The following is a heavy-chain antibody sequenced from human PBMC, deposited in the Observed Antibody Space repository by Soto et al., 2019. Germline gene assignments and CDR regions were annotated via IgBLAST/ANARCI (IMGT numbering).Heavy chain of an antibody. J-gene: IGHJ4*02. Sequence: QVQLVESGGGVVQPGRSLRLSCAASGFTFSSYGMHWVRQAPGKGLEWLAVISYDGSNKYYADSVKGRFTISRDNSKNTLYLQMNSLRAEDTAVYYCAKDLGYWGQGTLVTVSS. CDR3: AKDLGY. CDR2: ISYDGSNK. V-gene: IGHV3-30*18. CDR1: GFTFSSYG.